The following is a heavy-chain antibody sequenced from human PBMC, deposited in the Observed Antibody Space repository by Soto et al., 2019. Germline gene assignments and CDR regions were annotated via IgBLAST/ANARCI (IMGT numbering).Heavy chain of an antibody. CDR1: GYTFTSYG. CDR2: ISAYNGNT. CDR3: ARAVDYYDSSGYYTHEYFQH. J-gene: IGHJ1*01. V-gene: IGHV1-18*01. D-gene: IGHD3-22*01. Sequence: QVQLVQSGAEVKKPGASVKVSCKASGYTFTSYGSSWVRQAPGQGLEWMGWISAYNGNTNYAQKLQGRVTMTTDTSTSRVYMELRSLRSDDTAFYYCARAVDYYDSSGYYTHEYFQHWGQGTLVTVSS.